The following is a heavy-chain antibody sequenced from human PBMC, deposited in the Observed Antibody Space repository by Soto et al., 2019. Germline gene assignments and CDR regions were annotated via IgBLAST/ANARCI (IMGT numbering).Heavy chain of an antibody. CDR3: ARDVRYAYDF. CDR2: IYGSGGT. J-gene: IGHJ4*02. Sequence: VQLQESGPGLVKPSETLSLTCTVSGGSISHYYWWWIRQPAGEGLEWIGRIYGSGGTNYNHSLKRRVTMSVDTSKNQFSLRLASVSAADTVVYYCARDVRYAYDFWGQGTLVTVSS. V-gene: IGHV4-4*07. D-gene: IGHD3-3*01. CDR1: GGSISHYY.